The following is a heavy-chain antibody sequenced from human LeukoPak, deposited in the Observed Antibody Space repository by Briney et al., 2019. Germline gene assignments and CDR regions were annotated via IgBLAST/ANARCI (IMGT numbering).Heavy chain of an antibody. J-gene: IGHJ4*02. V-gene: IGHV3-48*03. CDR1: GFTFSSYE. D-gene: IGHD6-13*01. Sequence: SGGSLRLSCAASGFTFSSYEMNWVRQAPGKGLEWVSYISSSGSTIYYADSVKGRFTISRDNSKNTLYLQMNSLRAEDTAVYYCARDRYGSSWQFDYWGQGTLVTVSS. CDR3: ARDRYGSSWQFDY. CDR2: ISSSGSTI.